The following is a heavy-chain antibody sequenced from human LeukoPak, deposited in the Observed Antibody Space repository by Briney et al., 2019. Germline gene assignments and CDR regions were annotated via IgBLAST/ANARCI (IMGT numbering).Heavy chain of an antibody. J-gene: IGHJ2*01. CDR1: GGSISSGTSY. CDR3: ACALQEVVVVGTYLRYWYIDL. V-gene: IGHV4-31*03. D-gene: IGHD2-21*01. CDR2: INYTGST. Sequence: PSQTLSLTCTVSGGSISSGTSYWSWIRQHPGKGLERIGYINYTGSTSYNPSLKSRFAISADTSQKWFSLKLNSVTAADTAVYYCACALQEVVVVGTYLRYWYIDLWGRGTLVTVSS.